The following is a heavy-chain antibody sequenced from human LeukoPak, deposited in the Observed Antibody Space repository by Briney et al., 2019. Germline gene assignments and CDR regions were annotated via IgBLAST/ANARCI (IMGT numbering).Heavy chain of an antibody. Sequence: GSLRLSCAASGFNVITNYMNWVRQAPGKGLEWVSSISGSGGSTQYAASVQGRFTISRDNSKNTLYLQMNSLRAEDTAVYYCAKDPNGDYIGTFDIWGQGTMVTVSS. CDR3: AKDPNGDYIGTFDI. J-gene: IGHJ3*02. CDR1: GFNVITNY. CDR2: ISGSGGST. V-gene: IGHV3-23*01. D-gene: IGHD4-17*01.